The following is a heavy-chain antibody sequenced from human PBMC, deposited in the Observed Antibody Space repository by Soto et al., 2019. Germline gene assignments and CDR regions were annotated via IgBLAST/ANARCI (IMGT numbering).Heavy chain of an antibody. CDR3: ARCFSGSFPSRPEEQYYCDY. CDR2: IYYSGYT. D-gene: IGHD1-26*01. V-gene: IGHV4-59*01. CDR1: GDSIRSYY. J-gene: IGHJ4*02. Sequence: QVQLQESGPGLVKPSETLSLTCTVSGDSIRSYYWTWIRQPPGKGLEWVGYIYYSGYTSYNPTLNSRVSISIDTAKNQFSLKLNSVTAADTAVYYCARCFSGSFPSRPEEQYYCDYWGQGVLVSVSS.